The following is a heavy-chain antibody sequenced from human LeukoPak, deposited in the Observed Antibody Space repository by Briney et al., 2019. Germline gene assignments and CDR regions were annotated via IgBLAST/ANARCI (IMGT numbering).Heavy chain of an antibody. CDR3: ARGLRQRTGLRDWFDP. CDR1: GGSISSHY. Sequence: SETLPLTCTVSGGSISSHYWSWIRQPPGKGLEWIGYIHYSGTTKYNPSLKSRVTMSVDTSKNQFSLKLSSVTAADTAVYYCARGLRQRTGLRDWFDPWGQGTMVTVSS. CDR2: IHYSGTT. V-gene: IGHV4-59*08. D-gene: IGHD5-12*01. J-gene: IGHJ5*02.